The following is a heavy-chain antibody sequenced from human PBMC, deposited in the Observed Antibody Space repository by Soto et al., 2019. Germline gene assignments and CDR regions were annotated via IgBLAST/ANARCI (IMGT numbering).Heavy chain of an antibody. CDR1: GGSISGYY. D-gene: IGHD2-2*01. CDR2: VYYTGST. V-gene: IGHV4-59*12. J-gene: IGHJ6*02. CDR3: ARVPATRWGMDV. Sequence: SETLSLTCTVSGGSISGYYWSWIRQPPGKGLEWVGYVYYTGSTNYNPSLKSRVTISVDTSKNQFSLKLTSVTAADTAVYYCARVPATRWGMDVWGQGTTVTLSS.